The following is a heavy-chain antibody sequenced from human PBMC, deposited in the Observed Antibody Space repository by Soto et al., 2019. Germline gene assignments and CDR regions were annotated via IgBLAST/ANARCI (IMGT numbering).Heavy chain of an antibody. J-gene: IGHJ4*02. CDR3: ARARVRGGIICFRY. V-gene: IGHV4-30-2*01. CDR2: IYHSGST. CDR1: CGSSSSVGYR. Sequence: PLQTLCVRCAVSCGSSSSVGYRWSLILKPPGKGLEWILYIYHSGSTYYNPSLKSRVTISVDRSKNQFSMKLSSVTAADTAVFYSARARVRGGIICFRYWGQGTMVTVYS. D-gene: IGHD3-10*01.